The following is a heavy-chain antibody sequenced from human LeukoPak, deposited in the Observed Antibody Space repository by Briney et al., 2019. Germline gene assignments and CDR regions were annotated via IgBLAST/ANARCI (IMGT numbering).Heavy chain of an antibody. CDR3: ARRPLESGSYFSMGDPGPFDS. V-gene: IGHV5-51*01. J-gene: IGHJ4*02. CDR2: IYPGDSDT. Sequence: GESLKISCRGFGYIFTNYWIAWVRQMPGKGLEWMGIIYPGDSDTRYSPSFQGQVTISADKAISSAYLQWSSLKASDTAMYYCARRPLESGSYFSMGDPGPFDSWGQGTLVTVSS. D-gene: IGHD1-26*01. CDR1: GYIFTNYW.